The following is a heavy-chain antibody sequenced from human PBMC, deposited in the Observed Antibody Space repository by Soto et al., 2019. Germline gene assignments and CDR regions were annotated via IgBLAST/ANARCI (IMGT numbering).Heavy chain of an antibody. V-gene: IGHV4-31*03. J-gene: IGHJ6*03. CDR3: ARKDSGYADYMDV. Sequence: QVQLQESGPGLVKPSQTLSLTCTVSGGSISSGGYYWSWIRQHPGKGLEWIGYIYYSGSTYYNPSLKSRVTMSVDTSENQFSLRLSSATAADTAVYYCARKDSGYADYMDVWGKGTTVTVSS. CDR2: IYYSGST. D-gene: IGHD5-12*01. CDR1: GGSISSGGYY.